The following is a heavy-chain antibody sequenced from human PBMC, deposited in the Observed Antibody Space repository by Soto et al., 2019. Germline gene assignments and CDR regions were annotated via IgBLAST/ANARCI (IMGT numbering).Heavy chain of an antibody. CDR1: GGFIRDYF. Sequence: TSETLSLTCTVSGGFIRDYFWTWIRQPPGKGLAWIGYIYYRGRTNYNPSLKSRVSISVDTSKNHFSLQLRSVTAADTAVYYCAIVGGDDFGDSGGFDYWGQVTLVTVSS. CDR3: AIVGGDDFGDSGGFDY. CDR2: IYYRGRT. J-gene: IGHJ4*02. D-gene: IGHD4-17*01. V-gene: IGHV4-59*01.